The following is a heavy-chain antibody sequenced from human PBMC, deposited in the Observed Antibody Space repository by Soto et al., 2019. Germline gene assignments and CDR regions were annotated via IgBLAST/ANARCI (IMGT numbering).Heavy chain of an antibody. Sequence: SVKVSCKASGGTFSSFTISWVRQAPGQGLEWMGRIIPILGIPNYAQRFQGRVTVTADKSTNTAYMELSSLKSEDTAVFYCARDHADYYFDYWGQGTLVTVSS. CDR3: ARDHADYYFDY. D-gene: IGHD4-17*01. V-gene: IGHV1-69*04. CDR1: GGTFSSFT. J-gene: IGHJ4*02. CDR2: IIPILGIP.